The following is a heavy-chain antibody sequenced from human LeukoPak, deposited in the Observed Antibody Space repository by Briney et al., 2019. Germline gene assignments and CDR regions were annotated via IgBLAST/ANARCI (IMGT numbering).Heavy chain of an antibody. V-gene: IGHV1-69*05. Sequence: GASVKASCKASGGTFSSYAISWVRQAPGQGLEWMGGIIPIFGTANYAQKFQGRVTITTDESTSTAYMELSSLRSEDTAVYYCARDRVSYLSHYFDYRGQGTLVTVSS. J-gene: IGHJ4*02. CDR1: GGTFSSYA. CDR2: IIPIFGTA. CDR3: ARDRVSYLSHYFDY. D-gene: IGHD1-26*01.